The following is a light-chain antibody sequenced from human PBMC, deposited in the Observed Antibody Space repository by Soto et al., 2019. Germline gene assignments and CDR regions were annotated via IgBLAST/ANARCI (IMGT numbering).Light chain of an antibody. V-gene: IGLV2-11*01. J-gene: IGLJ1*01. CDR3: AAWDASVNGYA. Sequence: QSVLTQPPAVSGSPGQSVTISCTGTSSDVGGYDYVSWYQQRPGKAPKLLIYYDGLLLPGVSDRFSGSKSGTSASLAISGLQSEDEAEYYCAAWDASVNGYAFRTGTKV. CDR1: SSDVGGYDY. CDR2: YDG.